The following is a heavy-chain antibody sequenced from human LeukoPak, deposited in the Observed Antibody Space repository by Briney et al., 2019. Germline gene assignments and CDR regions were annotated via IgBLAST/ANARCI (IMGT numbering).Heavy chain of an antibody. D-gene: IGHD3-22*01. V-gene: IGHV3-53*01. CDR2: IYSGGST. CDR1: GFTVSSNY. Sequence: GGSLRLSCAASGFTVSSNYMSWVRQAPGKGLEWVSVIYSGGSTYYADSVKGRFTISRDNSKDTLYLQMNSLRAEDTAVYYCAREDDSSGYLDYWGQGTLVTVPS. J-gene: IGHJ4*02. CDR3: AREDDSSGYLDY.